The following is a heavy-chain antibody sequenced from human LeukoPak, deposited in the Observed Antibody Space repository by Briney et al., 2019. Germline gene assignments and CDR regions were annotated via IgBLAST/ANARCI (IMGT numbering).Heavy chain of an antibody. D-gene: IGHD3-3*01. Sequence: PSQTLSLTCTVSGGSISSGGYYWSWIRQPPGKGLEWIGYIYHSGSTYYNPSLKSRVTISVDRSKNQFSLKLSSVTAADTAVYYCGRGHRVTKGGFDPWGQGTLVTVSS. J-gene: IGHJ5*02. CDR1: GGSISSGGYY. V-gene: IGHV4-30-2*01. CDR2: IYHSGST. CDR3: GRGHRVTKGGFDP.